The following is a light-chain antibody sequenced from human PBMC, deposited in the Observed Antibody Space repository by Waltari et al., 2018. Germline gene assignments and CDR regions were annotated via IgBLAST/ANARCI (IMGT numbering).Light chain of an antibody. CDR3: QTGGHGTWV. V-gene: IGLV4-69*01. Sequence: QLVLTQSPSASASLGASVKLTCTLDSGHSSNIIASLQQQPEKGPRYLMRVNSDGSHSKGDGIPDRFSGARSGAERYLTISSRQSEDEADYYCQTGGHGTWVFGGGTKLTVL. CDR1: SGHSSNI. CDR2: VNSDGSH. J-gene: IGLJ3*02.